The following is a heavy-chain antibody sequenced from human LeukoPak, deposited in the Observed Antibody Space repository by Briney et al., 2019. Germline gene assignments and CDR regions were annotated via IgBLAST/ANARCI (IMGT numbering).Heavy chain of an antibody. D-gene: IGHD3-10*01. V-gene: IGHV6-1*01. CDR2: TYYRSTWYN. Sequence: SQTLSLTCAISGDSVSSNSAAWNWIRRSPSRGLEWLGRTYYRSTWYNDYAISVKSRITINPDTSKNQFSLQLNSVTPEDTALYYCARTRLHHNYGSGTSFDYWGQGTLVTVSS. CDR1: GDSVSSNSAA. CDR3: ARTRLHHNYGSGTSFDY. J-gene: IGHJ4*02.